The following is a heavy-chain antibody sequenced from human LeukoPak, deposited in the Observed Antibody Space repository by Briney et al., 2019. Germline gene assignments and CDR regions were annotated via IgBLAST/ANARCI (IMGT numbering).Heavy chain of an antibody. J-gene: IGHJ4*02. V-gene: IGHV3-30-3*01. Sequence: GGSLRLSCAASGFTFSSYAMHWVRQAPGKGLEWVAVISYDGSNKYYADSVKGRFTISRDNSKNTLYLQMDSLRAEDTAVYYCAREVWGPEYWGQGTRVTVSS. D-gene: IGHD1-14*01. CDR2: ISYDGSNK. CDR3: AREVWGPEY. CDR1: GFTFSSYA.